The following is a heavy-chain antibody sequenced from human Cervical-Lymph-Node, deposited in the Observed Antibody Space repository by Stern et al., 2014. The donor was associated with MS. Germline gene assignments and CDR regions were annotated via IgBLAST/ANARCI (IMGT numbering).Heavy chain of an antibody. Sequence: LQLVQSGAEVKKPGASVKVSCKASGYSFRDYYIHWVRQAPGQGLEWMGRINPHSGGTNYAQKFQGRVTMTRDTSISTAYIELNRLRYDDTAVFYCTIGKFCSTTSCYFTDLWGQGTLVTVSS. J-gene: IGHJ5*02. CDR3: TIGKFCSTTSCYFTDL. D-gene: IGHD2-2*01. CDR1: GYSFRDYY. V-gene: IGHV1-2*06. CDR2: INPHSGGT.